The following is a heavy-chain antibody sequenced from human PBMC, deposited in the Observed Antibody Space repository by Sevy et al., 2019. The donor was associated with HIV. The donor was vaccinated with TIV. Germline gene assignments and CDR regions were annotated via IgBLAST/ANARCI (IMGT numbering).Heavy chain of an antibody. V-gene: IGHV3-48*03. D-gene: IGHD6-13*01. CDR2: ISSSGSTI. CDR1: GFTFSSYE. CDR3: ARVLRSAGTYYYYFDY. J-gene: IGHJ4*02. Sequence: GGSLRLSCAASGFTFSSYEMNWVRQAPGKGLEWVSYISSSGSTIYYADSVKGRFTISRDNAKNSLYLQMNSLRAEDTAVYYCARVLRSAGTYYYYFDYWGQGTLVTVSS.